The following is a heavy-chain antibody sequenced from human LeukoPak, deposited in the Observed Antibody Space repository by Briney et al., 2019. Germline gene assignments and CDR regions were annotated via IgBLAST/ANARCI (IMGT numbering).Heavy chain of an antibody. CDR2: INTNTGNP. D-gene: IGHD3-10*01. V-gene: IGHV7-4-1*02. CDR3: ARSQMYYYGSGLTGVDY. CDR1: GYTFTSYA. J-gene: IGHJ4*02. Sequence: ASVKVSCKASGYTFTSYAMNWVRQAPGQGLEWMGWINTNTGNPTYAQGFTGRFVFSLDTSVSTAYLQISSLKAEDTAVYYCARSQMYYYGSGLTGVDYWGQGTLVTVSS.